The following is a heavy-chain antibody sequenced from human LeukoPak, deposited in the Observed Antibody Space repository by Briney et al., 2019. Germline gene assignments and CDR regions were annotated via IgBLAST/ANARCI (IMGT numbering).Heavy chain of an antibody. J-gene: IGHJ4*02. CDR3: AKGGGSYYSYDFDY. CDR2: ISTDNGDT. CDR1: GYTFSSYD. V-gene: IGHV1-18*01. D-gene: IGHD1-26*01. Sequence: ASVKVSCKASGYTFSSYDITWVRQAPGQGLEWMGRISTDNGDTNYAQKLQGRVTMTTDTSTSTAYMELRSLRSEDTAVYYCAKGGGSYYSYDFDYWGQGTLVTVSS.